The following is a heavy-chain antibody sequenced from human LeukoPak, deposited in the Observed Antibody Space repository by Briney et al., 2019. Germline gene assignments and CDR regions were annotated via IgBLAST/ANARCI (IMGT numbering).Heavy chain of an antibody. CDR3: ARVGSAAGFDAFDI. CDR2: IYYSGST. V-gene: IGHV4-59*12. Sequence: PSETLSLTCTVSGGSISTYYWSWIRRPPGKGLEWIGYIYYSGSTNYNPSLKSRVTISVDTSKNQFSLKLSSVTAADTAVYYCARVGSAAGFDAFDIWGQGTMVTVSS. D-gene: IGHD6-13*01. J-gene: IGHJ3*02. CDR1: GGSISTYY.